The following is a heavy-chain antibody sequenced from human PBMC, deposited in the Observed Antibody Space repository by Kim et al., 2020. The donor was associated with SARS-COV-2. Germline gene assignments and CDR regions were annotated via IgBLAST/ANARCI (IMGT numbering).Heavy chain of an antibody. D-gene: IGHD3-22*01. V-gene: IGHV4-39*01. Sequence: SETLSLTCTVSGGSISNSFNYWGWIRPRPGKGLEWIGSVYHSGSTYDSPSLKSRVTVSVDTSKNQFSLKVTSVTAAATAVYFCARRPHDSSGYVDCWGQGILVTVSS. J-gene: IGHJ4*02. CDR3: ARRPHDSSGYVDC. CDR2: VYHSGST. CDR1: GGSISNSFNY.